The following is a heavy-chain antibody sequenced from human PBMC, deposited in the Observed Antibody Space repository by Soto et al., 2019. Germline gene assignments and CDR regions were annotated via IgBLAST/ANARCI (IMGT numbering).Heavy chain of an antibody. Sequence: SQTLPLTYAVLGGYFRDYDWTLIRQPPGTGLEWIGEINHSGSTNYNPSLKSRVTISVDTSKNQFSLKLSSVTAADTAVYYCARVPDYWGQGTLVTVSS. CDR3: ARVPDY. CDR1: GGYFRDYD. CDR2: INHSGST. J-gene: IGHJ4*02. V-gene: IGHV4-34*01.